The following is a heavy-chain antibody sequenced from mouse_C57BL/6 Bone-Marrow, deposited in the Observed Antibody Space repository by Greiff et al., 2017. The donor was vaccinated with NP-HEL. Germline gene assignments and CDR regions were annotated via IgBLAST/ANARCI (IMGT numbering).Heavy chain of an antibody. Sequence: VQRVESGAELARPGASVKLSCKASGYTFTSYGISWVKQRTGQGLEWIGEIYPRSGNTYYNEKFKGKATLTADKSSGTAYMELRSLTSEDSAVYFCAGYYYGSSYIDYWGQGTTLTVSS. D-gene: IGHD1-1*01. CDR3: AGYYYGSSYIDY. J-gene: IGHJ2*01. V-gene: IGHV1-81*01. CDR1: GYTFTSYG. CDR2: IYPRSGNT.